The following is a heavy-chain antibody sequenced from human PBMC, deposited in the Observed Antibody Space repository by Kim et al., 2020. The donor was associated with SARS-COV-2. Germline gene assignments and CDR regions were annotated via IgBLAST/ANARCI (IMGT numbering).Heavy chain of an antibody. V-gene: IGHV1-24*01. CDR1: GYTLTELS. J-gene: IGHJ4*02. D-gene: IGHD1-26*01. CDR2: FDPEDGET. CDR3: ATSVVGATLFDY. Sequence: ASVKVSCKVSGYTLTELSMHWVRQAPGKGLEWMGGFDPEDGETIYAQKFQGRVTMTEDTSTDTAYMERSSLRSEDTAVYYCATSVVGATLFDYWGQGTLVTVSS.